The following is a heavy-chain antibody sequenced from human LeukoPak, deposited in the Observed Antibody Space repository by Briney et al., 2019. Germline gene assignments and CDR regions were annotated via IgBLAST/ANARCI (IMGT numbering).Heavy chain of an antibody. CDR3: ARSSGWFDY. CDR2: TFYRSKWKY. J-gene: IGHJ4*02. V-gene: IGHV6-1*01. D-gene: IGHD6-19*01. CDR1: GDRVSSTSAA. Sequence: SQTLSLTCAISGDRVSSTSAAWNWIRQSPARGLEWLGRTFYRSKWKYDYAPSVKSRITVKPETSKNQFSLQLNSVTPEDTAVYYCARSSGWFDYRGQGILVTVSS.